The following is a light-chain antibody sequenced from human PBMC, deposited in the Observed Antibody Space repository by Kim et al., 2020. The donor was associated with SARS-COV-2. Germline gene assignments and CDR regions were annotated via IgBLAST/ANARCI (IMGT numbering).Light chain of an antibody. CDR1: SGSIARNY. V-gene: IGLV6-57*03. J-gene: IGLJ3*02. CDR3: QSYDNTEWV. Sequence: NFMLTQPLSVSESPGKTVTISCTRSSGSIARNYVQWFQQRPASAPTTVIYEHSHRPSGVPERFSGSIDRSSNSASLTISGLKTEYEADYYCQSYDNTEWVLGGGTQLTVL. CDR2: EHS.